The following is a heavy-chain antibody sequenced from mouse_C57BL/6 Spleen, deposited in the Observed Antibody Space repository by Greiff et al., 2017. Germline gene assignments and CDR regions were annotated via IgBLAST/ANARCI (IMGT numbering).Heavy chain of an antibody. Sequence: EVMLVESGGDLVKPGGSLKLSCAASGFTFSSYGMSWVRQTPDKRLEWVATISSGGSYTYYPDSVKGRFTISRDNAKNTLYLQMSSLKSEDTAMYYCARHHYDYDAVDYWGQGTTLTVSS. CDR1: GFTFSSYG. D-gene: IGHD2-4*01. CDR3: ARHHYDYDAVDY. J-gene: IGHJ2*01. CDR2: ISSGGSYT. V-gene: IGHV5-6*02.